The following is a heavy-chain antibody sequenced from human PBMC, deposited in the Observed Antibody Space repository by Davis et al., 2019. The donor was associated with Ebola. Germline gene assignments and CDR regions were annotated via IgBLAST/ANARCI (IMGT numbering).Heavy chain of an antibody. D-gene: IGHD3-16*01. CDR2: IYYTGSA. CDR3: AERGGSV. CDR1: GFYFSSYA. J-gene: IGHJ4*02. Sequence: ESLKISCEASGFYFSSYAMNWIRQPPGKRLEWIGSIYYTGSAYYNSSLNSRVTISVDTSKNQFSLKLSSVTAADTAMYYCAERGGSVWGQGTLVTVSS. V-gene: IGHV4-59*01.